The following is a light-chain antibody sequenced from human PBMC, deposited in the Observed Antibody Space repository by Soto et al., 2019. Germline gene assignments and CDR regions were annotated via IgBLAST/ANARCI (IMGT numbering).Light chain of an antibody. V-gene: IGKV1-39*01. CDR3: QQSYSTLT. CDR2: AAS. CDR1: QSISSY. Sequence: RHITHSPSSLSSSVGDRVTITCRASQSISSYLNWYQQKPGKAPKLLIYAASSLQSGVPSRFSGSGSGTDFTLTISSLQTEDFATYYCQQSYSTLTFGPGTKVDIK. J-gene: IGKJ3*01.